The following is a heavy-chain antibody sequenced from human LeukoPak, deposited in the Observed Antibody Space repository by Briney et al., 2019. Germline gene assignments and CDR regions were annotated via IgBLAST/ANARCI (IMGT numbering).Heavy chain of an antibody. J-gene: IGHJ2*01. CDR1: GYTFTGYY. CDR3: ARGRYSSSWYDYWYFDL. V-gene: IGHV1-2*04. D-gene: IGHD6-13*01. Sequence: GALVKVSCKASGYTFTGYYMHWVRQAPGQGLEWMGWINPNSGGTNYAQKFQGWVTMTRDTSISTAYMELSRLRSDDTAVYYCARGRYSSSWYDYWYFDLWGRGTLVTVSS. CDR2: INPNSGGT.